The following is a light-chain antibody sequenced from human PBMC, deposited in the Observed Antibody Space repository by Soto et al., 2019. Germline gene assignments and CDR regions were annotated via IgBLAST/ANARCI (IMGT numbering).Light chain of an antibody. CDR1: QSVSSTS. V-gene: IGKV3-20*01. CDR3: QQYDNSPPWT. J-gene: IGKJ1*01. CDR2: GAS. Sequence: EIVLTQSPGTLSFSPGERATLSCRASQSVSSTSIAWYQQKPGQAPRLLIYGASSRATGIPDRFSGSGSGTDFTLTISRLEPEDFAVYYCQQYDNSPPWTFGLGTKVEIK.